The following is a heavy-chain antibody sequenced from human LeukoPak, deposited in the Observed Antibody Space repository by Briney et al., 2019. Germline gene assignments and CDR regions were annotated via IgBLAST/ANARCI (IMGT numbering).Heavy chain of an antibody. CDR2: INTNTGNP. D-gene: IGHD5-18*01. Sequence: ASVKVSCKASGYTFTSYAMNWVRQAPGQGLEWMGWINTNTGNPTYAQGFTGRFVFSLDTSVSTAYLQISSLKAEDTAVYYCARDAPSDTAMDLKYFDYWGQGTLVTVSS. CDR1: GYTFTSYA. J-gene: IGHJ4*02. V-gene: IGHV7-4-1*02. CDR3: ARDAPSDTAMDLKYFDY.